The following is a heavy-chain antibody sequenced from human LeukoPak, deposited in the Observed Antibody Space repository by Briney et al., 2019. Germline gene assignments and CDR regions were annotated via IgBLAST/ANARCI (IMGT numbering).Heavy chain of an antibody. CDR1: GGSFSGYY. J-gene: IGHJ3*02. CDR2: INHSGST. V-gene: IGHV4-34*01. CDR3: ARPRTRIAARPDAFDI. Sequence: SETLSLTCAVYGGSFSGYYWSWIRQPPGKGPEWIGEINHSGSTNYNPSLKSRVTISVDTSKNQFSLKLSSVTAADTAVYYCARPRTRIAARPDAFDIWGQGTMVTVSS. D-gene: IGHD6-6*01.